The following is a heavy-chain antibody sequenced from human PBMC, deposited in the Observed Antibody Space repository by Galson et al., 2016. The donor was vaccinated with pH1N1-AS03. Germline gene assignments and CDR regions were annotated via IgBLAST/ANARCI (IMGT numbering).Heavy chain of an antibody. CDR2: ISWTSADI. CDR3: VTDILTGGADV. Sequence: SLRLSCAASGFTPDASAMNWVRQAPGKGLEWVSGISWTSADIAYVDAVKGRFTISRGNAKKSLYLQLNSLRADDTALYYCVTDILTGGADVWGQGTTVTVSS. D-gene: IGHD2-21*01. J-gene: IGHJ6*02. CDR1: GFTPDASA. V-gene: IGHV3-9*02.